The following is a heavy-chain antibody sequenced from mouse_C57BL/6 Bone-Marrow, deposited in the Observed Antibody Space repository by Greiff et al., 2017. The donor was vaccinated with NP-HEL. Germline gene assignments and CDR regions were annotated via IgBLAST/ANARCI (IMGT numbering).Heavy chain of an antibody. CDR1: GYAFSSSW. CDR2: IYPGDGDT. J-gene: IGHJ2*01. Sequence: VKLQESGPELVKPGASVKISCKASGYAFSSSWMNWVKQRPGKGLEWIGRIYPGDGDTNYNGKFKGKATLTADKSSSTAYMQLSSLTSEDSAVYFCARCGNYLDYWGQGTTLTVSS. V-gene: IGHV1-82*01. CDR3: ARCGNYLDY. D-gene: IGHD1-1*02.